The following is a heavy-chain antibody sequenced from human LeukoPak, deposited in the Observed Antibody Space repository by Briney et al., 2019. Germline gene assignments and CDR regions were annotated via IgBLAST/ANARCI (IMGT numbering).Heavy chain of an antibody. V-gene: IGHV4-39*01. CDR3: ARQGYCSSTSCYRPHDAFDI. D-gene: IGHD2-2*01. Sequence: SETLSLTCTVSGGSISSSSYYWGWIRQPPGKGLEWIGSIYYSGSTYYNPSLKSRVTISVDTSKNQFSLKLSSVTAADTAVYYCARQGYCSSTSCYRPHDAFDIWGQGTMVTVSS. J-gene: IGHJ3*02. CDR2: IYYSGST. CDR1: GGSISSSSYY.